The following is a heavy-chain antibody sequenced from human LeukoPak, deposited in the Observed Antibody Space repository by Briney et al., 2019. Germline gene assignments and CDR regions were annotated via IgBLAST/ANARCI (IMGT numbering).Heavy chain of an antibody. CDR3: ARVIGEGAIDYYYYMDV. V-gene: IGHV3-74*01. J-gene: IGHJ6*03. CDR2: INSDGSST. Sequence: GGSLRLSCAASGFTFSSYWMHWVRQAPGKGLVWVSRINSDGSSTSYADSVKGRFTISRDNAKNTLYLQMNSLRAEDTAVYYCARVIGEGAIDYYYYMDVWGKGTTVTISS. CDR1: GFTFSSYW. D-gene: IGHD2-2*02.